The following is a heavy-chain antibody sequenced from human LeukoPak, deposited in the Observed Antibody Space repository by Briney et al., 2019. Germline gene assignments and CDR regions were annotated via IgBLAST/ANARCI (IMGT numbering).Heavy chain of an antibody. CDR2: VSVSGSST. CDR1: GFTFNDYY. CDR3: TKGVSSSWRTSFDF. Sequence: PGGSLRLSCAASGFTFNDYYMSWIRQAPGKGLEWVSTVSVSGSSTYYADSVKGRFTISRGNSKNSVSLQMNSLRAEDTAVYYCTKGVSSSWRTSFDFWGQGTLVTVSS. D-gene: IGHD6-13*01. J-gene: IGHJ4*02. V-gene: IGHV3-23*01.